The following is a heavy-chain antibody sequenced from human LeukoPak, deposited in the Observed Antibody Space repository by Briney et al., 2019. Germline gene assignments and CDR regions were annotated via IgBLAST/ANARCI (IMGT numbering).Heavy chain of an antibody. CDR3: ARASIQDYYDSSGSFDY. CDR2: IIPILGIA. Sequence: ASVKVSCKASGGSFSSYAIIWVRQAPGQGLEWMGRIIPILGIANHAQKFQGRVTITTDESTSTAYMELSSLRSEDTAVYYCARASIQDYYDSSGSFDYWGQGTLVTVSS. V-gene: IGHV1-69*04. D-gene: IGHD3-22*01. J-gene: IGHJ4*02. CDR1: GGSFSSYA.